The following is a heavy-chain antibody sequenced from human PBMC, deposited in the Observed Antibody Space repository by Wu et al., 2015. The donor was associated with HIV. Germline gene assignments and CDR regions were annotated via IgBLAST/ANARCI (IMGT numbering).Heavy chain of an antibody. CDR1: GYKLTGYY. Sequence: QVQLVQSGAEVKKPGASVKVSCKASGYKLTGYYMHWVRQAPGQGLEWMGWINPNSGGTNYAQKFQGRVTMTRDTSISTAYMELSRLRSDDTAVYYCARDRSGLDFYMDVVGQRDHGHRLL. CDR3: ARDRSGLDFYMDV. V-gene: IGHV1-2*02. CDR2: INPNSGGT. D-gene: IGHD3-16*01. J-gene: IGHJ6*03.